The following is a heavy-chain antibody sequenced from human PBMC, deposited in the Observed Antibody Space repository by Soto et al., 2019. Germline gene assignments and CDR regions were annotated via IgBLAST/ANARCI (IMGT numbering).Heavy chain of an antibody. V-gene: IGHV4-39*01. CDR1: GGSISSSSYY. D-gene: IGHD1-26*01. CDR2: IYYSGST. CDR3: ARRGGSSRYYYYGMDV. J-gene: IGHJ6*02. Sequence: PFETLSLTCTVSGGSISSSSYYWGWIRQPPGKGLEWIGSIYYSGSTYYNPSLKSRVTISVDTSKNQFSLKLSSVTAADTAVYYCARRGGSSRYYYYGMDVWGQGTTVTVSS.